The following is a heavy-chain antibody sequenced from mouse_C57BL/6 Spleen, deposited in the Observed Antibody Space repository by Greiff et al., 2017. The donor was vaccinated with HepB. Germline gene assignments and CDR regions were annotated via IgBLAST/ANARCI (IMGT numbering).Heavy chain of an antibody. V-gene: IGHV1-66*01. CDR3: AKGDDYDYAMDY. CDR1: GYSFTSYY. CDR2: IYPGSGNT. Sequence: VQLQQSGPELVKPGASVKISCKASGYSFTSYYIHWVKQRPGQGLEWIGWIYPGSGNTKYNEKFKGKAKLTADTSSSTAYMQLSSLTSEDSAVYYCAKGDDYDYAMDYWGQGTSVTVSS. J-gene: IGHJ4*01. D-gene: IGHD2-4*01.